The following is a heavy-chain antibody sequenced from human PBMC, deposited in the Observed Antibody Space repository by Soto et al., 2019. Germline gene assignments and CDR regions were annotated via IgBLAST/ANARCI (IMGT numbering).Heavy chain of an antibody. CDR2: ISGSGDRT. V-gene: IGHV3-23*01. CDR3: ARGPYTDSSEWFDP. Sequence: GGTLRLTCAAYGFTFSGYDLTWIRQAPGKGLEWVCSISGSGDRTYYADSVKGRFTISRDKSKNTLSLQMNRLRAEDTALYYCARGPYTDSSEWFDPWGQGTLVTVSS. J-gene: IGHJ5*02. CDR1: GFTFSGYD. D-gene: IGHD2-2*02.